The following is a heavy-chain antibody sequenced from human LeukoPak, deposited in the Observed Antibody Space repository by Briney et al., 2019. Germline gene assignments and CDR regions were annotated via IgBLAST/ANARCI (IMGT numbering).Heavy chain of an antibody. Sequence: ASVKVSCKASGYTFTSYGISWVRQAPGQELEWMGWISAYNGNTNYAQKLQGRVTMTTDTSTSTAYMELRSLRSDDTAVYYCARDQLPPYYFDYWGQGTLVTVSS. J-gene: IGHJ4*02. CDR1: GYTFTSYG. V-gene: IGHV1-18*01. CDR2: ISAYNGNT. D-gene: IGHD2-2*01. CDR3: ARDQLPPYYFDY.